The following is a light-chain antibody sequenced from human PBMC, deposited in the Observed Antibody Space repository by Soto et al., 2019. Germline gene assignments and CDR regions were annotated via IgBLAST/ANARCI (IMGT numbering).Light chain of an antibody. CDR1: SSDVGAYNL. Sequence: QSVLTQPASVSGSPGQSITVSCTGTSSDVGAYNLVSWYQQHPGKAPRLIIYEGTKRRSGISHRFSGSKSDNTASLTISGLRAEDEAHYHCCSYAGSRAFVFGGGTKLTVL. CDR3: CSYAGSRAFV. V-gene: IGLV2-23*01. J-gene: IGLJ3*02. CDR2: EGT.